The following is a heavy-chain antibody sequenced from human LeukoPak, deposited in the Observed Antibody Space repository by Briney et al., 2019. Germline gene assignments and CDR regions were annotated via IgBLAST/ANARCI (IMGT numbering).Heavy chain of an antibody. Sequence: GGSLRLSCATSGFFFNTYGMHWVRQAPGKGLEWVAVIWYDGSNREYVDSVKGRFTISRDNSKNTLYLQLNRLRAEDTAVYYCVRRGAGATFGIWGRGTMVTVSS. V-gene: IGHV3-33*01. CDR1: GFFFNTYG. CDR3: VRRGAGATFGI. CDR2: IWYDGSNR. D-gene: IGHD6-13*01. J-gene: IGHJ3*02.